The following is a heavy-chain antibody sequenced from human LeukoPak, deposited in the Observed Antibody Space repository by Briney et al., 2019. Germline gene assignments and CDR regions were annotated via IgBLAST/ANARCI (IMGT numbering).Heavy chain of an antibody. Sequence: SGTLSLTCAVSGGSISSSNWWSWVRQPPGKGLEWIGEIYHSGSTNYNPSLKSRVTISVDKSKNQFSLKLSSVTAADTAVYYCARTPGEQWLVHPPPRNGMDVWGQGTTVTVSS. CDR2: IYHSGST. J-gene: IGHJ6*02. CDR1: GGSISSSNW. CDR3: ARTPGEQWLVHPPPRNGMDV. D-gene: IGHD6-19*01. V-gene: IGHV4-4*02.